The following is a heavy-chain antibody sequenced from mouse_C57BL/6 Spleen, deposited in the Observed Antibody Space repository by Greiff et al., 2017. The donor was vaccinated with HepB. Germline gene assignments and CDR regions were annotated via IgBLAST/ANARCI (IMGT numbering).Heavy chain of an antibody. J-gene: IGHJ2*01. CDR2: IHPNSGST. V-gene: IGHV1-64*01. CDR3: ARCPGYGSRYFDY. CDR1: GYTFTSYW. Sequence: QVQLQQPGAELVKPGASVKLSCKASGYTFTSYWMHWVKQRPGQGLEWIGMIHPNSGSTNYNEKFKSKATLTVDKSSSTAYMQLSSLTSEDSAVYYCARCPGYGSRYFDYWGQGTTLTVSS. D-gene: IGHD1-1*02.